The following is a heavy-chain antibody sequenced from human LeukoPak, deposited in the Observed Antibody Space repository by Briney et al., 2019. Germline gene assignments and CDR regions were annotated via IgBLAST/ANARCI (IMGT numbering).Heavy chain of an antibody. CDR1: GYTFLSYG. D-gene: IGHD4-17*01. CDR2: ISAYNGNT. J-gene: IGHJ4*02. Sequence: ASVLVSCKASGYTFLSYGITWVRQARGQGLECMGWISAYNGNTKLPQKFQGRVTMTIDTSTSTAYMDLRSLTSDDTAVYYCARVTQTDYDFDYWGQGTLVTVSS. CDR3: ARVTQTDYDFDY. V-gene: IGHV1-18*01.